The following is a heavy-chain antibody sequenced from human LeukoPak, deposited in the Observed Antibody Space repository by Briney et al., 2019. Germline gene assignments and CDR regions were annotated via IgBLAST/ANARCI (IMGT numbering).Heavy chain of an antibody. V-gene: IGHV4-34*01. CDR1: GGSFSGYY. Sequence: PSETLSLTCAVYGGSFSGYYWSWIRQPPGKGLEWIGEINHYGSINYNPSLKSRVTISVDTSKNQFSLKLSSVTAADTAVYYCARLGVTIVVAVNLWGQGTLVTVSS. CDR3: ARLGVTIVVAVNL. D-gene: IGHD2-15*01. CDR2: INHYGSI. J-gene: IGHJ5*02.